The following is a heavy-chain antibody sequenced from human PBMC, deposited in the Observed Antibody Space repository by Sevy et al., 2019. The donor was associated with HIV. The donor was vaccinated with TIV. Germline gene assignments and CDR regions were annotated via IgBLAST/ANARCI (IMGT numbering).Heavy chain of an antibody. Sequence: ASVKVSCKASGYTFTGYYMHWVRQAPGQGLEWMGWINPNSGGTNYAQKFQGRVTMTRDTSISTAYMELSRLRSDDTAVYYCARDSYGSRKYYYGMDVWGQGTTVTVSS. CDR1: GYTFTGYY. CDR2: INPNSGGT. D-gene: IGHD5-18*01. J-gene: IGHJ6*02. CDR3: ARDSYGSRKYYYGMDV. V-gene: IGHV1-2*02.